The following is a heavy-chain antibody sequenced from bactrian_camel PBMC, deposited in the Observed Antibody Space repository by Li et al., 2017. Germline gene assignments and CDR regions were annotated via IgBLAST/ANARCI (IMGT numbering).Heavy chain of an antibody. V-gene: IGHV3S40*01. D-gene: IGHD6*01. CDR1: EFTFSSYD. CDR3: VRGSRWYSH. Sequence: QLVESGGGSVQAGGSLRLSCAASEFTFSSYDMSWVRQAPGKGLEWVSGINSGGGSTFHADSVKGRFTISRDNAKNMFYLQMTSLVPEDTAMYYCVRGSRWYSHWGQGTQVTVS. CDR2: INSGGGST. J-gene: IGHJ4*01.